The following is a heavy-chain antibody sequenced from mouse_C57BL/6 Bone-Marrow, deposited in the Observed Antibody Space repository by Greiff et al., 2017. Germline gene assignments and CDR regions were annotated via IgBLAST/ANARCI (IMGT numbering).Heavy chain of an antibody. J-gene: IGHJ3*01. Sequence: EVQLQQSGPELVKPGASVKISCKASGYTFTDYYMNWVKQSHGKSLEWIGDINPNNGGTSYNQKFKGKATLTVDKSSSTAYMELRSLTSEDSAVYYCASGYESFAYWGQGTLVTVSA. CDR2: INPNNGGT. D-gene: IGHD1-2*01. V-gene: IGHV1-26*01. CDR3: ASGYESFAY. CDR1: GYTFTDYY.